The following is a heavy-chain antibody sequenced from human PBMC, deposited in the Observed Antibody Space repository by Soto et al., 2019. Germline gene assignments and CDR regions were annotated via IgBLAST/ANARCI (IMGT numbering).Heavy chain of an antibody. J-gene: IGHJ5*02. CDR1: GYTFTSYG. CDR2: ISAYYGNT. D-gene: IGHD6-19*01. Sequence: ASVKVSCKASGYTFTSYGISWVRQAPGQGLEWMGWISAYYGNTNYAQKLQGRVTMTTDTSTSTAYMELRSLRSDDTAVYYCARGSYSSGWYRWFDPWGQGTLVTVSS. CDR3: ARGSYSSGWYRWFDP. V-gene: IGHV1-18*01.